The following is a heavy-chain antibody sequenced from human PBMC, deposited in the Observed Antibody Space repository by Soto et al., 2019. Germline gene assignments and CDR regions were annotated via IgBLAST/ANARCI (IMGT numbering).Heavy chain of an antibody. CDR2: IYPGDSDT. CDR3: ARGLAYWGGDCYPKDPSPARFDY. D-gene: IGHD2-21*02. V-gene: IGHV5-51*01. CDR1: GYSFTSYW. J-gene: IGHJ4*02. Sequence: GESLKISCKGSGYSFTSYWIGWVRQMPGKGLEWMGIIYPGDSDTRYSPSFQGQVTISADKSISTAYLQWSSLKASDTAMYYCARGLAYWGGDCYPKDPSPARFDYWGQGTLVTVSS.